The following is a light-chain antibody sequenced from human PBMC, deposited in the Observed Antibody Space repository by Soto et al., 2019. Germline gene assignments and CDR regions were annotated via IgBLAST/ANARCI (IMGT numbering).Light chain of an antibody. CDR1: QSVSSY. Sequence: IVLTQSPATLSLSPGERATLSCRASQSVSSYLAWYQQKPGQAPRLLIYDASNRATGIPARFSGSGSGTDFTLTISRLQSEDFAVYFCQQYYDWPTFGQGTKVDIK. CDR2: DAS. CDR3: QQYYDWPT. V-gene: IGKV3-11*01. J-gene: IGKJ1*01.